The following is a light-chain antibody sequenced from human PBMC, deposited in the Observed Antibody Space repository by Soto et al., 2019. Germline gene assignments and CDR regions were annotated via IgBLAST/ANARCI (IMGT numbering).Light chain of an antibody. CDR2: GAS. Sequence: EVVMTQSPATLSVSPGERATLSCRASQSVSSNLAWYQQKPGQAPRVLIYGASTRATDVPARFSGSGSGTEFTLTISSLQSEDFAVYFCQTVDKWPLFGQGTRLEIK. V-gene: IGKV3-15*01. J-gene: IGKJ5*01. CDR3: QTVDKWPL. CDR1: QSVSSN.